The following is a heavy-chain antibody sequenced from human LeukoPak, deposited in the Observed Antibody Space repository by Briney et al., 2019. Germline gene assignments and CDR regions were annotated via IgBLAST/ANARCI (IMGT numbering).Heavy chain of an antibody. V-gene: IGHV1-18*01. Sequence: GASVKVSCKASGYTFTSYGISWVRQAPGQGLEWTGWISAYNGNTNYAQKLQGRVTMTTDTSTSTAYMELRSLRSDDTAVYYCARDRVCSSTSCYDGGRKVNDYWGQGTLVTVSS. CDR1: GYTFTSYG. D-gene: IGHD2-2*01. CDR3: ARDRVCSSTSCYDGGRKVNDY. CDR2: ISAYNGNT. J-gene: IGHJ4*02.